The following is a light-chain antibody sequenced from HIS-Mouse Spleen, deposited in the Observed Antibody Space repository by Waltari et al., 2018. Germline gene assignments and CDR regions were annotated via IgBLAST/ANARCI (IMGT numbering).Light chain of an antibody. CDR1: NIGSKS. J-gene: IGLJ2*01. CDR2: DDS. Sequence: SYVLTQPPSVSVAPGKTARITCGGNNIGSKSVHWYQQKPGQAPVLVVYDDSHRPSGIPEGFAGSNAGNTATLTISRGEAGDEADYYCQVWDSSSDHVVFGGGTKLTVL. CDR3: QVWDSSSDHVV. V-gene: IGLV3-21*03.